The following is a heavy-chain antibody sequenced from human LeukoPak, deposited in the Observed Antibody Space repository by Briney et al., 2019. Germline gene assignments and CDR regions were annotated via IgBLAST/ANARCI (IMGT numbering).Heavy chain of an antibody. D-gene: IGHD2-21*02. CDR1: GGSFSGYY. CDR3: ARARNLIVVVTARGFDP. J-gene: IGHJ5*02. CDR2: INHSGGT. V-gene: IGHV4-34*01. Sequence: SQTLSLTCAVYGGSFSGYYWSWIGQPPGKGLEWNGEINHSGGTNYNPSLKSRVTISVDTSKNQFSLKLSSVTAADTAVYYCARARNLIVVVTARGFDPWGQGTLVTVSS.